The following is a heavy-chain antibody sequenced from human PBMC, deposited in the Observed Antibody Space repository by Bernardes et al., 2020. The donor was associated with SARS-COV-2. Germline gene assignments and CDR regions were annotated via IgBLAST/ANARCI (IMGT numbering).Heavy chain of an antibody. D-gene: IGHD2-2*01. V-gene: IGHV3-33*01. Sequence: GGSLRLSCAASGFTFSNYGMHWVRQTPGKGLEWVALIWFDGSNVFYADYVKGRFTISRDNSKNTLYLQMNSLRDGDTAMYYCARDRCGSASCYLGLSDYWGQGTLVTVSS. CDR1: GFTFSNYG. CDR2: IWFDGSNV. CDR3: ARDRCGSASCYLGLSDY. J-gene: IGHJ4*02.